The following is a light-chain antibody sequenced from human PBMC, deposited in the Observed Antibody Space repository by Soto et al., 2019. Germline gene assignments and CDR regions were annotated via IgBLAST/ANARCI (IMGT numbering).Light chain of an antibody. V-gene: IGLV2-8*01. J-gene: IGLJ1*01. CDR1: TSDIGGYNY. Sequence: QSALTQPPSASGSPGQSVAISCTGNTSDIGGYNYVSWYQQHPGKAPKLMIYEVNKRPSGVPDRFSGSKSGNTASLTVSGLQAEDEADYYCSSHGGNSPYVFGTRTKVTVL. CDR3: SSHGGNSPYV. CDR2: EVN.